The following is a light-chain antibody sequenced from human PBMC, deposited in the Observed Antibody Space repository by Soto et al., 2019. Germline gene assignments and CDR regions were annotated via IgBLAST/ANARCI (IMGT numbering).Light chain of an antibody. CDR1: QRVSARY. Sequence: EKMLTQSPGTLSRSTGDKATLSCRASQRVSARYLAWYQQKPGQAPRLLIHGASKRATGIPARFSGSGSGTEFTLTISSLQSEDFAVYYCQQYYKWPPETFGQGTKVDIK. CDR2: GAS. J-gene: IGKJ2*01. CDR3: QQYYKWPPET. V-gene: IGKV3-15*01.